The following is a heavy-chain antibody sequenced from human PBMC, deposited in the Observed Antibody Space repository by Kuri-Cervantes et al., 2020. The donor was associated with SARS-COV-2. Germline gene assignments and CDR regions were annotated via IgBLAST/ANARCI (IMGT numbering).Heavy chain of an antibody. CDR2: IKQDGSEK. Sequence: GESLKISCAASGFTFSSYWMSWVRQAPGKGLEWVANIKQDGSEKYYVDSVKGRFTISRDNAKNSLYLQMNSLRAEDTAVYYCAKDACRSTSCYLEGYMDVWGKGTTVTVSS. J-gene: IGHJ6*03. CDR1: GFTFSSYW. D-gene: IGHD2-2*01. V-gene: IGHV3-7*01. CDR3: AKDACRSTSCYLEGYMDV.